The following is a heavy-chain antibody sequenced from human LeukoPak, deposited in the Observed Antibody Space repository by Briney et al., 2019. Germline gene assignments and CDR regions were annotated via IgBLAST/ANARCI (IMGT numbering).Heavy chain of an antibody. CDR3: ARGLGYDFADY. D-gene: IGHD2-2*01. V-gene: IGHV4-30-4*01. CDR1: GGSISSGDHY. Sequence: SQTLSLTCSVSGGSISSGDHYWTWICQPPGGGLEWMGFITLYSDTTSYNPSLKSRLMISIDTSKNQFSLTLTSVTAADTAVYFCARGLGYDFADYWGQGILVTVSS. J-gene: IGHJ4*02. CDR2: ITLYSDTT.